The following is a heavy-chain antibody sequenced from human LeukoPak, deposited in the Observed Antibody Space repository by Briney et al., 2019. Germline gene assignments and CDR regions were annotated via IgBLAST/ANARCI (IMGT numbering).Heavy chain of an antibody. CDR3: ARGFCRGESCYSGEYFQH. Sequence: PSETQSLTCGVHGGSLNDYYWRWIRQSPGKGLEWIGEITHNGSTTFNPSLESRLTISVDTSKNQFSLKLTSVTAADASVYFCARGFCRGESCYSGEYFQHWGQGTLVTVSS. CDR2: ITHNGST. V-gene: IGHV4-34*01. CDR1: GGSLNDYY. D-gene: IGHD2-15*01. J-gene: IGHJ1*01.